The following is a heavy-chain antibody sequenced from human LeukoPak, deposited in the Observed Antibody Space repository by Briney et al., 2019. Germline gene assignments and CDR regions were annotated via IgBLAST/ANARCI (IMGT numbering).Heavy chain of an antibody. CDR3: ARDRMVWFGKLDDYYYGMDV. Sequence: PGGSLRLSCAASGFTFSNYAMSWVRQAPGKGLEWFSAISGSGSSIYYADSVKGRFTISRDNSKNTLYLQMNSLRAEDTAVYYCARDRMVWFGKLDDYYYGMDVWGQGTTVTVSS. V-gene: IGHV3-23*01. D-gene: IGHD3-10*01. J-gene: IGHJ6*02. CDR2: ISGSGSSI. CDR1: GFTFSNYA.